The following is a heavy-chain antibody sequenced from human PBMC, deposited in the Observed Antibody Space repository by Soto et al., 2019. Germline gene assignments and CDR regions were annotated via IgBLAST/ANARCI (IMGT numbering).Heavy chain of an antibody. Sequence: EVQLLESGGDLVQPGGSLRLSCAASGLTSSTYAMSWVRQAPGKGLEWVSGISGSGGNTYYADSVKGRFTISRDNSKNMLYLQMNSLRAEDTAVYYCARVPGRGAPFTLAFDIWGQGTMVTVSS. V-gene: IGHV3-23*01. J-gene: IGHJ3*02. CDR2: ISGSGGNT. CDR1: GLTSSTYA. CDR3: ARVPGRGAPFTLAFDI. D-gene: IGHD3-10*01.